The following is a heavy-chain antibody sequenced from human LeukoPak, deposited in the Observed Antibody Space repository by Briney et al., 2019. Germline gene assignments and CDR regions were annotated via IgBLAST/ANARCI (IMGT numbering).Heavy chain of an antibody. Sequence: GGSLRLSCAASGFTFSSYSMNWVRQAPGKGLEWVSVIYSGGSTYYADSVKGRFTISRDNSKNTLYLQMNSLRSEDTAVYYCAASKYYYDSSGYPMALWGQGTLVTVSS. CDR2: IYSGGST. J-gene: IGHJ4*02. CDR3: AASKYYYDSSGYPMAL. CDR1: GFTFSSYS. D-gene: IGHD3-22*01. V-gene: IGHV3-53*01.